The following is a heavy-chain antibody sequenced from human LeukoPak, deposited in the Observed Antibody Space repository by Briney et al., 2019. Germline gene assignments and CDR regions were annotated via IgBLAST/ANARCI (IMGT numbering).Heavy chain of an antibody. CDR3: ASYYYGSGRENFDL. CDR1: GGSFSGYY. J-gene: IGHJ2*01. D-gene: IGHD3-10*01. V-gene: IGHV4-34*01. Sequence: SETLSLTCAVYGGSFSGYYWSWIRQPPGKGLEWIGEINDSESTNYNSSLKSRVTISVDTSKNQFSLKLSSVTAADTAVYYCASYYYGSGRENFDLWGRGTLVTVSS. CDR2: INDSEST.